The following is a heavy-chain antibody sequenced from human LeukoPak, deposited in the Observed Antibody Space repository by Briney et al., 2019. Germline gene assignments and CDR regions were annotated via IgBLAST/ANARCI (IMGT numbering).Heavy chain of an antibody. J-gene: IGHJ5*02. Sequence: ASVKVSCKASGGTFSSYAISWVRQAPGQGLEWMGGIIPIFGTANYAQKFQGRVTITADESTSTAYMELSSLRSEDTAVYYRAPYGSGSYGNWFDPWGQGTLVTVSS. CDR3: APYGSGSYGNWFDP. CDR1: GGTFSSYA. D-gene: IGHD3-10*01. V-gene: IGHV1-69*01. CDR2: IIPIFGTA.